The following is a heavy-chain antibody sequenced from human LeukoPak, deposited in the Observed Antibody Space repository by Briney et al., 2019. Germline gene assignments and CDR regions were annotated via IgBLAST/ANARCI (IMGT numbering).Heavy chain of an antibody. CDR1: GGSFSGYY. CDR2: INHSGST. V-gene: IGHV4-34*01. J-gene: IGHJ4*02. CDR3: ARGEGGWIRAARWFDY. D-gene: IGHD6-6*01. Sequence: SETLSLTCAVYGGSFSGYYWSWIRQPPGKGLEWIGEINHSGSTNYNPSLKSRVTISVDTSKNQFSLKLSSVTAADTAVYYCARGEGGWIRAARWFDYWGQGTLVTVSS.